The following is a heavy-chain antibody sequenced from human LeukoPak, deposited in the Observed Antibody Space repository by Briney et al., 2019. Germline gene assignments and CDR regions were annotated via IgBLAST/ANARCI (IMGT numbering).Heavy chain of an antibody. CDR2: TYYRSKWYN. Sequence: SQTLSLTFAISGDSVSSNSAAGNGIRRSPSRGLEGLGRTYYRSKWYNDYAVSVKSRITINPDTSKNQFSLQLNSVTPEDTAVYYCAGSHSSTWYPDCWGQGTLVTVSS. CDR3: AGSHSSTWYPDC. J-gene: IGHJ4*02. V-gene: IGHV6-1*01. D-gene: IGHD6-13*01. CDR1: GDSVSSNSAA.